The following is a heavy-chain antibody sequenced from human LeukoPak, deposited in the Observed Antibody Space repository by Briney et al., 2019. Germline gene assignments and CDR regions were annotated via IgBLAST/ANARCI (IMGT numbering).Heavy chain of an antibody. Sequence: SETLSLTCTVSGGSISSSSYYWGWIRQPPGKGLEWIGSIYYSGSTYYNPSLKSRVTISVDTSKNQFSLKLSSVTAADTAVYYCARAKYSSGWLPFDYWGQGTLVTVSS. D-gene: IGHD6-19*01. J-gene: IGHJ4*02. V-gene: IGHV4-39*07. CDR1: GGSISSSSYY. CDR3: ARAKYSSGWLPFDY. CDR2: IYYSGST.